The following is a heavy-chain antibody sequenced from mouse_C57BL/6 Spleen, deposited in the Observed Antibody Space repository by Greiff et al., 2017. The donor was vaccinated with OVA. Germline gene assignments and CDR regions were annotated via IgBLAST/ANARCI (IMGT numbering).Heavy chain of an antibody. Sequence: QVQLQQPVAELVKPGASVKLSCTASGYTFTSYWMHWVKQRPGQGLEWIGMIHPNSGSTNYTEKFKSKATLTVDKSSSTAYMQLSSLTSEESAVYYCARDGYYGSYAMDYWGQGTSVTVSS. V-gene: IGHV1-64*01. CDR3: ARDGYYGSYAMDY. CDR1: GYTFTSYW. CDR2: IHPNSGST. J-gene: IGHJ4*01. D-gene: IGHD1-1*01.